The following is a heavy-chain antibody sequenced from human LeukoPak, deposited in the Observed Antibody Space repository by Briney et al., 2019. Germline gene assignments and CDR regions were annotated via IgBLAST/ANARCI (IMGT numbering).Heavy chain of an antibody. CDR1: GYTFTNYA. CDR2: ISAYNGNT. V-gene: IGHV1-18*01. CDR3: ARGPYCSSTTCNRGTFDI. Sequence: ASVKVSCKASGYTFTNYAISWVRQAPGQGLEWMGWISAYNGNTNYAQNFQGRVTMTTDTSTGTAYMELRSLRSDDTAVYYCARGPYCSSTTCNRGTFDIWGQGTLVTVSS. D-gene: IGHD2-2*02. J-gene: IGHJ3*02.